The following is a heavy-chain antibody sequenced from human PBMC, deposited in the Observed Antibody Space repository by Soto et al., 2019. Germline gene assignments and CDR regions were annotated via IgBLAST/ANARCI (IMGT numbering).Heavy chain of an antibody. D-gene: IGHD3-10*01. CDR3: ARDMGFGLSDY. V-gene: IGHV1-3*01. CDR2: INAGNGNT. J-gene: IGHJ4*02. Sequence: GASVMVTWKASGYTFTNYAIDWVLPAPGKRLEWMGWINAGNGNTKYSQKFLGRVTITRDTSASTAYMELSSLRSEDTAVYYCARDMGFGLSDYWGQGILVTVSS. CDR1: GYTFTNYA.